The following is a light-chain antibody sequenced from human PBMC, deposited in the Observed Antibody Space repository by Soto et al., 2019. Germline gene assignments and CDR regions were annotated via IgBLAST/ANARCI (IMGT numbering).Light chain of an antibody. Sequence: DIQMTQSPSSLSASVGDRVTITCRASQGIKNDFIWYQQKPGKVPKLLIYAASTLQSGVPSRFSGSGSGTDFTLTISSLQPEDVASYYCQYYSVPFTFGPGTKVDIK. V-gene: IGKV1-27*01. CDR2: AAS. CDR3: QYYSVPFT. CDR1: QGIKND. J-gene: IGKJ3*01.